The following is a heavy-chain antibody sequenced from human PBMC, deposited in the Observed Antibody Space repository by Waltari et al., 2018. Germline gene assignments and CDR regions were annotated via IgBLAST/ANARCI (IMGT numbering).Heavy chain of an antibody. CDR2: ININTGNP. Sequence: QVQLVQAGSELKKPGASVKASCKAFGYTFTSYDLTWVRQAPGQGLEWMGWININTGNPTYAKGFTGRFVFSLDTSVSTAYLQISSLKAEDTAVYYCARKGWTRGFDYWGQGTLVTVSS. D-gene: IGHD3-10*01. J-gene: IGHJ4*02. V-gene: IGHV7-4-1*02. CDR1: GYTFTSYD. CDR3: ARKGWTRGFDY.